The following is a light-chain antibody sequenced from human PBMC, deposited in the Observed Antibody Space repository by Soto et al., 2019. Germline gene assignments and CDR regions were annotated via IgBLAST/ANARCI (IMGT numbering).Light chain of an antibody. J-gene: IGKJ1*01. V-gene: IGKV3-15*01. CDR1: QSVSSN. CDR2: GAS. Sequence: EIVMTQSPATLSVSPGERATLACRASQSVSSNLGWYQQKPGQAPRLLIYGASTRATGIPARFSGSGSGTDFTLTISRLEPEDFAVYYCQQYESSPRTFGQGTK. CDR3: QQYESSPRT.